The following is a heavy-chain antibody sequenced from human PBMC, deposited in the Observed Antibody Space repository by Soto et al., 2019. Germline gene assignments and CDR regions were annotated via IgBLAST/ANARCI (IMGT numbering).Heavy chain of an antibody. D-gene: IGHD3-10*01. CDR3: ARGSGSFVYGMDV. CDR1: GYSFTAYF. V-gene: IGHV1-46*01. CDR2: INPNSGST. J-gene: IGHJ6*02. Sequence: QVELVQSGAEVKKPGASVTVSCKASGYSFTAYFMHWVRQAPGQGLEWVGRINPNSGSTSYAQKFQGRVTMTRDTSTNTIYMELSSLRSDDTAVFYCARGSGSFVYGMDVWGQGTTVTVSS.